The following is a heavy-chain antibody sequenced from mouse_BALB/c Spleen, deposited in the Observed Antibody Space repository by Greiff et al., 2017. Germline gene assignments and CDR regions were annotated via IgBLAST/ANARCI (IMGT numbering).Heavy chain of an antibody. J-gene: IGHJ2*01. CDR1: GYSFTGYY. CDR3: ARGEYGNSFDY. V-gene: IGHV1-31*01. CDR2: INPYNGAT. Sequence: VQLQQSGPELVKPGASVKISCKASGYSFTGYYMHWVKQSHVKSLEWIGRINPYNGATSYNQNFKDKASLTVDKSSSTAYMELHSLTSEDSAVYYCARGEYGNSFDYWGQGTTLTVSS. D-gene: IGHD2-10*02.